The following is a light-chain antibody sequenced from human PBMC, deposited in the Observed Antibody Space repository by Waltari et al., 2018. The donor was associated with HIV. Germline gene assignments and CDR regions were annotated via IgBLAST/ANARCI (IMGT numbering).Light chain of an antibody. CDR1: NSNVGSFNF. CDR3: SSYAGSNIWV. Sequence: QSALTQPASVSGSPGQSITIPCTGTNSNVGSFNFFSWYQQHPGKAPRLMIYEVTKRPSGISNRFSGSKSGNTASLTISGLQAEDEAYYYCSSYAGSNIWVFGGGTKLTVL. J-gene: IGLJ3*02. CDR2: EVT. V-gene: IGLV2-23*02.